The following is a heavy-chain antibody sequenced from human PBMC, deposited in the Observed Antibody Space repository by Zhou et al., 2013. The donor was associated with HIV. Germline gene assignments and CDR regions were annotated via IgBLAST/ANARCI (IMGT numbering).Heavy chain of an antibody. CDR2: INPNSGGT. V-gene: IGHV1-2*04. D-gene: IGHD3-10*01. Sequence: QVQLLQSGAEVKPPGASVKVSCKVFGYTLADLAIHWVRLPPGQGLEWMGWINPNSGGTNYAQKFQGWVTMTRDTSISTAYMELSRLRSDDTAVYYCARERTYFGSWDAFDIWGQGTMVTVSS. CDR1: GYTLADLA. CDR3: ARERTYFGSWDAFDI. J-gene: IGHJ3*02.